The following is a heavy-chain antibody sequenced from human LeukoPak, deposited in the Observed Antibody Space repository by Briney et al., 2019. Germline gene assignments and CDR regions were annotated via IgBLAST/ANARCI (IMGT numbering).Heavy chain of an antibody. CDR3: AKDRDYGDYEDWLDP. J-gene: IGHJ5*02. CDR1: GFTFCSYA. CDR2: ISGSGGST. Sequence: GGSLRLSCVASGFTFCSYAMSWVRQAPGEGLEWVSDISGSGGSTYYADSVKGRFTISRDNSKNTLYLQMNSLRAEDTAVYYCAKDRDYGDYEDWLDPWGQGTLVTVSS. V-gene: IGHV3-23*01. D-gene: IGHD4-17*01.